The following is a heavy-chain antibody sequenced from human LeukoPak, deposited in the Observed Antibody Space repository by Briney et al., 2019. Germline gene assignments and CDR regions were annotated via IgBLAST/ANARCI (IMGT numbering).Heavy chain of an antibody. J-gene: IGHJ4*02. CDR1: GGSISSYY. Sequence: SETLSLTCTVSGGSISSYYWSWIRQPPGKGLEWIGYIYYSGSTNYNPSLKSRVTISVDTSKIQISLKLSSVTAADTAVYYCARWTAAGGPYYYFDYWGQGTLVTVSS. CDR2: IYYSGST. V-gene: IGHV4-59*01. CDR3: ARWTAAGGPYYYFDY. D-gene: IGHD6-13*01.